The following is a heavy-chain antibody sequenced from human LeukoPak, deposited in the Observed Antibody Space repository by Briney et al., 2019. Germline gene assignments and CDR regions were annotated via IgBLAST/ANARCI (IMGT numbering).Heavy chain of an antibody. D-gene: IGHD3-16*02. J-gene: IGHJ4*02. V-gene: IGHV4-34*01. CDR1: GGSFSGYY. CDR3: ARGPRSYDYVWGSYRFPSFDY. Sequence: SETLSLTCAVYGGSFSGYYWSWIRQPQGKGLEWIGEINHSGSTNYNPSLKSRVTISVDTSKNQFSLKLSSVTAADTAVYYCARGPRSYDYVWGSYRFPSFDYWGQGTLVTVSS. CDR2: INHSGST.